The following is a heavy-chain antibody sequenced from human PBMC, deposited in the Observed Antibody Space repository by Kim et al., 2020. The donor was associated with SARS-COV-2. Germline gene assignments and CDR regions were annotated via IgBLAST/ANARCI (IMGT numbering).Heavy chain of an antibody. Sequence: GGSLRLSCAASGFTVRINYMTWVRQAPGKGLEWVSVVSSGGSTYYADSVKGRFVISRDNSKNTLYLQMNSLRTEDMAVYYCARSFYSYAMDVWGQGTTVTFSS. CDR3: ARSFYSYAMDV. CDR1: GFTVRINY. V-gene: IGHV3-53*01. J-gene: IGHJ6*02. CDR2: VSSGGST.